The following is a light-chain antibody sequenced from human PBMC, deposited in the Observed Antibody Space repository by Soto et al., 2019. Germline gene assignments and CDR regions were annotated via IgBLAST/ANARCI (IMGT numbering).Light chain of an antibody. CDR3: QQRSIWPT. V-gene: IGKV3-11*01. Sequence: EIVLTQSPATLSLSPGERATLSCRASQSVSTFLAWYQQKPGQAPRLLIYDASSRATGIPARFGGSGSGTVFTLTISSLEPEDFAVYYCQQRSIWPTFGQGTRLEIK. J-gene: IGKJ5*01. CDR2: DAS. CDR1: QSVSTF.